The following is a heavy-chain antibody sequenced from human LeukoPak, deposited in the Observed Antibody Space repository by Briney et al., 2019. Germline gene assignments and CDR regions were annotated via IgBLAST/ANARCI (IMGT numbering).Heavy chain of an antibody. CDR3: AKDSSGSGWYYFDY. Sequence: PGGSLRLSCAASGFTFSNYVMSWVRQAPGKGLEWVSGISWNSGSIGYADSVKGRFTISRDNAKNSLYLQMNSLRPEDTALYYCAKDSSGSGWYYFDYWGQGTLVTVSS. CDR2: ISWNSGSI. D-gene: IGHD6-19*01. J-gene: IGHJ4*02. V-gene: IGHV3-9*01. CDR1: GFTFSNYV.